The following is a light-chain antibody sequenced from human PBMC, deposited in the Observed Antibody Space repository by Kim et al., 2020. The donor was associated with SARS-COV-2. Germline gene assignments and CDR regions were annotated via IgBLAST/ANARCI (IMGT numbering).Light chain of an antibody. J-gene: IGKJ1*01. Sequence: EIVLTQSPGTLSLSPGERATLSCRASQSVNSKNLAWYQQKPGQAPRLLISGGSSRATGIPDRFSGSGSGTDFTLTISRLEPEDFAVYYCQQYGRTFGQGTKVDIK. CDR2: GGS. V-gene: IGKV3-20*01. CDR1: QSVNSKN. CDR3: QQYGRT.